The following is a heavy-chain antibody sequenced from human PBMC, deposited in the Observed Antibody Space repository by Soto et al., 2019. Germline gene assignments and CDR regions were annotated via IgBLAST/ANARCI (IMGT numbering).Heavy chain of an antibody. CDR1: GFTFDDFA. CDR3: ARESEDLTSNFDY. CDR2: ISSTTNYI. Sequence: EVKLVESGGGLVQPGRSLKISCAASGFTFDDFAMHWVRLAPGKGLEWVSSISSTTNYIYYADSMKGRFTVSRDNAKNSVYLEMNSLSAEYTAVYYCARESEDLTSNFDYWGQGTLVTVSS. J-gene: IGHJ4*02. V-gene: IGHV3-21*01.